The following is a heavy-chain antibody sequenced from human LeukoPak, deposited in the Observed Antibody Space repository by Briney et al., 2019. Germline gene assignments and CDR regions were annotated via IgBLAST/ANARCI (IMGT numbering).Heavy chain of an antibody. Sequence: ASVKVSCKASGYNFTGYHIHWVRQAPGQGLEWMGWIHPHNGDTKYTRRFQGRVTMTRDTSINTAYMELSGLRSNDTAVYYCARKGAKYSTSLQLNAWFDPWGQGTLITVSS. CDR3: ARKGAKYSTSLQLNAWFDP. V-gene: IGHV1-2*02. CDR2: IHPHNGDT. J-gene: IGHJ5*02. CDR1: GYNFTGYH. D-gene: IGHD6-13*01.